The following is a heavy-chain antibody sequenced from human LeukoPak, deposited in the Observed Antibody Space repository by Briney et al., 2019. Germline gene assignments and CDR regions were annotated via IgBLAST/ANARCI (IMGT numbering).Heavy chain of an antibody. D-gene: IGHD3-3*01. Sequence: SETLSLTCAVYGGSFSGYYWSWIRQPPGKGLEWIGEINHSGSTNYNPSLKSRVTISVDTSKNQFSLKLSSVTAADTAVYYCARRIDFWSGYYDYWGQGTLVTVSS. CDR1: GGSFSGYY. J-gene: IGHJ4*02. CDR3: ARRIDFWSGYYDY. CDR2: INHSGST. V-gene: IGHV4-34*01.